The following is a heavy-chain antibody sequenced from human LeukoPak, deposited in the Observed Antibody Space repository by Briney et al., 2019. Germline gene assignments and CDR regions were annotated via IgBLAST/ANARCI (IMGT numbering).Heavy chain of an antibody. CDR3: VRDLSEYTTGWYPYYFDY. CDR1: GLTFSMYW. V-gene: IGHV3-74*01. D-gene: IGHD6-19*01. Sequence: GGSLRLSCVASGLTFSMYWMDWVRQAPGKGLVWVSRINSDGSSTDYADSVKGRFTISRDNAKNTLYLQMNSLRAEDTAVYYCVRDLSEYTTGWYPYYFDYWGQGSLVTVSS. J-gene: IGHJ4*02. CDR2: INSDGSST.